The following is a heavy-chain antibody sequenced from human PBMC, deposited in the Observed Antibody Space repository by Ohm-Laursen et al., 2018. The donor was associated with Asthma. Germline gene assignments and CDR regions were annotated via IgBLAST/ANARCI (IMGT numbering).Heavy chain of an antibody. Sequence: SLRLSCAASGFTFSSYAMSWVRQAPGKGLEWVSVISANGVSSYYADSVKGRFTMSRDNSKNTLYLQMNSLRAEDTAVYYCARDGSRSGHYPRPHDYWGQGTLVTVSS. V-gene: IGHV3-23*01. CDR3: ARDGSRSGHYPRPHDY. J-gene: IGHJ4*02. D-gene: IGHD3-22*01. CDR1: GFTFSSYA. CDR2: ISANGVSS.